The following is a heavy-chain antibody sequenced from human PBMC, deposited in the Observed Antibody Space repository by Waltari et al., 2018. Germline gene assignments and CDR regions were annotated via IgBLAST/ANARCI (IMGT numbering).Heavy chain of an antibody. CDR2: IDPSDGST. CDR3: ARRKGYFDS. Sequence: QVQPVQSGAEVKKPGASVKVSCEASGHPFTSYYLHWVRQAPGQGLEWMGVIDPSDGSTSYAQKFQGRVTMTRDTSTSTVYMEMSSLRSEDTAVYYCARRKGYFDSWGQGTLVTVSS. CDR1: GHPFTSYY. J-gene: IGHJ4*02. V-gene: IGHV1-46*01.